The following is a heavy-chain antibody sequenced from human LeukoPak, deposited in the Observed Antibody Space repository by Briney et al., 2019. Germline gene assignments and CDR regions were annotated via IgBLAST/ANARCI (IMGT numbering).Heavy chain of an antibody. CDR3: AREFDY. CDR2: IYYSGSP. CDR1: GGSIGSYY. V-gene: IGHV4-59*01. J-gene: IGHJ4*02. Sequence: SETLSLTCAASGGSIGSYYWSWIRQPPGKGLEWIGHIYYSGSPKYNPSLKSRVTISVDTSKNQFSLKLSSVTAADTAVYYCAREFDYWGQGTLVTVSS.